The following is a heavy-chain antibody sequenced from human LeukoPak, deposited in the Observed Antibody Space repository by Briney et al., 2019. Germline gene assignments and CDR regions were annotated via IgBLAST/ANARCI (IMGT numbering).Heavy chain of an antibody. J-gene: IGHJ3*02. D-gene: IGHD1-1*01. CDR2: ISDSGGST. CDR3: AKLTVLPHVVRPGSRQLDAFDI. V-gene: IGHV3-23*01. Sequence: GGSLRLSCAASGFTFSSYGMSWVRQAPGKGLEWVSAISDSGGSTYYADSVKGRFTISRDNSKNTLYLQMNSLRAEDTAVYYCAKLTVLPHVVRPGSRQLDAFDIWGQGTMVTVSS. CDR1: GFTFSSYG.